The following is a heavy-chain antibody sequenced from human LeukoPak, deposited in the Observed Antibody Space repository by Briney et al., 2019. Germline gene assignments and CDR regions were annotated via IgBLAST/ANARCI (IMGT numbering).Heavy chain of an antibody. D-gene: IGHD5-12*01. CDR3: ARDVGYFIVAGSFDH. Sequence: GGSLRLSCAASGFTFSSYAMHWVRQAPGKGLEWVAVISYDGSNKYYADSVKGRFTISRDNSKNTLYLQMNSLRAEDTAVYYCARDVGYFIVAGSFDHWGQGTLVTVSS. J-gene: IGHJ4*02. CDR2: ISYDGSNK. V-gene: IGHV3-30*04. CDR1: GFTFSSYA.